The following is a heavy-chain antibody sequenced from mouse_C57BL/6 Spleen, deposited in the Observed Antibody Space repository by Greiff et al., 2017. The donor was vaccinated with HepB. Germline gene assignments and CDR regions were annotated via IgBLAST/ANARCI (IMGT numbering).Heavy chain of an antibody. Sequence: VQLQQSGPELVKPGASVKISCKASGYTFTDYYMNWVKQSHGKSLEWIGDINPNNGGTSYNQKFKGKATLTVDKSSSTAYMELRSLTSEDSAVYYCARRYGRAMDYWGQGTSVTVSS. J-gene: IGHJ4*01. D-gene: IGHD2-14*01. CDR1: GYTFTDYY. V-gene: IGHV1-26*01. CDR2: INPNNGGT. CDR3: ARRYGRAMDY.